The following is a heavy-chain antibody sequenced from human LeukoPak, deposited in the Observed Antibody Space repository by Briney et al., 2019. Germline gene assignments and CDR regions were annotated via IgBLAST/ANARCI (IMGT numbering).Heavy chain of an antibody. J-gene: IGHJ6*03. D-gene: IGHD3-10*01. CDR2: IYHSGNT. Sequence: SETLSLTCTVSGSSISSAYYWGWIRHPPGKGLEWIANIYHSGNTYYNPPLKSRVTISVDTSKNQFSLKLSSVTAADTAVYYCAKEITGGLYYMDVWGKGTTVTVSS. CDR3: AKEITGGLYYMDV. CDR1: GSSISSAYY. V-gene: IGHV4-38-2*02.